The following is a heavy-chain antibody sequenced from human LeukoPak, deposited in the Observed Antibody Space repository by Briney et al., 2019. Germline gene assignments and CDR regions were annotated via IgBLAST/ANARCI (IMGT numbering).Heavy chain of an antibody. CDR2: ISGSGGST. Sequence: GGSLRLSCAASGFTFSSYAMRWVRQAPGKGLEWVSAISGSGGSTYYADSVKGRFTISRDNSKNTLYLQMNSLRAEDTAVYYCAKGFRGSYLQAYWGQGTLVTVSS. V-gene: IGHV3-23*01. CDR3: AKGFRGSYLQAY. CDR1: GFTFSSYA. D-gene: IGHD1-26*01. J-gene: IGHJ4*02.